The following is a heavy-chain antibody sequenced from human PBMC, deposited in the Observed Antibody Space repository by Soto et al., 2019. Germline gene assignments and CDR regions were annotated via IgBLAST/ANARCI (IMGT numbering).Heavy chain of an antibody. V-gene: IGHV1-69*13. Sequence: SVKVSCKASGGTFSSYAISWVRQAPGQGLEWMGGIIPIFGTANYAQKFQGRVTITADESTSTAYMELSSLRSEDTAVYYCVIAELIPLALDSPNYYYYGMDVWGQGTTVTVSS. CDR3: VIAELIPLALDSPNYYYYGMDV. J-gene: IGHJ6*02. D-gene: IGHD3-16*01. CDR2: IIPIFGTA. CDR1: GGTFSSYA.